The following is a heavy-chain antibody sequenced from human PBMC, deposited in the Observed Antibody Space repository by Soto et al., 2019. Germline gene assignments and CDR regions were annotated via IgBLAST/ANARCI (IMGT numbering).Heavy chain of an antibody. V-gene: IGHV5-10-1*01. CDR2: IDPGDSYS. D-gene: IGHD6-19*01. CDR3: ARLDRPKVAGTYNN. CDR1: GYDFTNYW. J-gene: IGHJ4*02. Sequence: AESLTISCKDSGYDFTNYWITWVLQVPGKGLEWMARIDPGDSYSDYSPSFRGHVTMSIDKSTSTAHLQWTSLRTSDTAIYYCARLDRPKVAGTYNNWGQGTKVTVSS.